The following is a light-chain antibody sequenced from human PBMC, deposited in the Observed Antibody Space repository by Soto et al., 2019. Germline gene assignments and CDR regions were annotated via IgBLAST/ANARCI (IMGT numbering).Light chain of an antibody. CDR1: QSVSSSY. J-gene: IGKJ4*01. Sequence: EIVLTQSPGTLSLSPGERATLSCRASQSVSSSYLAWYQKKPGQAPRLLIYGASSRATGVQDRFSGSGSGTAFTLTISRLVPEEFAVYYCQQYGSSPLTFGGGTKVEIK. V-gene: IGKV3-20*01. CDR3: QQYGSSPLT. CDR2: GAS.